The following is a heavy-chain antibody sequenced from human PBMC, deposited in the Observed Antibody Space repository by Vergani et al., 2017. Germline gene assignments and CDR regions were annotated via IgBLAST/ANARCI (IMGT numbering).Heavy chain of an antibody. Sequence: EVELVQSGPEMRKPGESLKISCKGSEYSFGNYWIGWVRQMPGKGLEWMGIIYPADSDTSYSPSFQGQVTISADKSISTAFLQWDSLKASDTALYYCARHTTYTGSWGQGTLVTVSS. CDR2: IYPADSDT. CDR3: ARHTTYTGS. V-gene: IGHV5-51*01. D-gene: IGHD1-1*01. J-gene: IGHJ5*02. CDR1: EYSFGNYW.